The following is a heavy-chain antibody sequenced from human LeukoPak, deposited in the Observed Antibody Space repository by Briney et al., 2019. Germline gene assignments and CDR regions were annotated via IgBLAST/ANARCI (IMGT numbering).Heavy chain of an antibody. V-gene: IGHV3-23*01. CDR1: GFTFSSYG. D-gene: IGHD3-10*01. CDR3: ARPLRDYGSGSYTGSEPSNWFDP. CDR2: ISGSGGST. J-gene: IGHJ5*02. Sequence: GGSLRLSCAASGFTFSSYGMSWVRQAPGKGLEWVSAISGSGGSTYYADSVKGRFTISRDNSKNTLYLQMNSLRAEDTAVYYCARPLRDYGSGSYTGSEPSNWFDPWGQGTLVTVSS.